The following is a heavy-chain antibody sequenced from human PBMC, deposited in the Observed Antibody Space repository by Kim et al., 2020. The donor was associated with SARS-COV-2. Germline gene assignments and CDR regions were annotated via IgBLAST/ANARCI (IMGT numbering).Heavy chain of an antibody. D-gene: IGHD6-19*01. J-gene: IGHJ3*02. V-gene: IGHV4-31*03. CDR2: VFYSETT. CDR3: ARDALAVGGFNDAFDI. CDR1: GGSVSNSACY. Sequence: SETLSLTCSVSGGSVSNSACYWTWIRHSPEKGLEWIGYVFYSETTYYNPSLESRVTMSLDTSKNQFSLKLTSVTAADTAVYYCARDALAVGGFNDAFDIWGPGTKITVSS.